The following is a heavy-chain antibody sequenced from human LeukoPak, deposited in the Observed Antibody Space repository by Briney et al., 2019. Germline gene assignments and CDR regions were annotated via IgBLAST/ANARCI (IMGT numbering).Heavy chain of an antibody. CDR1: NYTFNTFG. V-gene: IGHV1-18*01. CDR3: AREGRVTLDY. Sequence: ASVKVSCKASNYTFNTFGISWVRQAPGQGLEWMGWIIPYNGNTKYAQKFQGRVTMTTDTSTSTAYMELRSLRFDDTAVYYCAREGRVTLDYWGQGTLVTVSS. D-gene: IGHD2-21*02. CDR2: IIPYNGNT. J-gene: IGHJ4*02.